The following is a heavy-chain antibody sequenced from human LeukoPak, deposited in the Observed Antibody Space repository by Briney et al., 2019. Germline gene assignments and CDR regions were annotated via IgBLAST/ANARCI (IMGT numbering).Heavy chain of an antibody. CDR1: GFTFSSYA. V-gene: IGHV3-23*01. D-gene: IGHD5-24*01. Sequence: PGASLRLSCAASGFTFSSYAMSWVRQAPGKGLEWVSAISGSGGSTCYADSVKGRFTISRDNSKNTLYLQMNSLRAEDTAVYYCAKDIGVEMATITTGYWGQGTLVTVSS. J-gene: IGHJ4*02. CDR3: AKDIGVEMATITTGY. CDR2: ISGSGGST.